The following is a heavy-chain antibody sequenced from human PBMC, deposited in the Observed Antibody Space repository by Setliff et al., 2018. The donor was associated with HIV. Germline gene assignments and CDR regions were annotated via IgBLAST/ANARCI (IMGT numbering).Heavy chain of an antibody. CDR3: AREIAAPQGFDY. Sequence: SGPTLVNPTQTLTLTCNFSGFSLSTSGVGVGWIRQPPGKALEWLALIFWDDDKRYTTSLKTRLTISKDTSKNQVVLTMTNMDPVDTATYYCAREIAAPQGFDYWGQGTLVTVSS. D-gene: IGHD6-25*01. J-gene: IGHJ4*02. V-gene: IGHV2-5*02. CDR1: GFSLSTSGVG. CDR2: IFWDDDK.